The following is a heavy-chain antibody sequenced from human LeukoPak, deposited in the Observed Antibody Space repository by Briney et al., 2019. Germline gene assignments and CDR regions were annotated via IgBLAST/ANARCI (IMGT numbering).Heavy chain of an antibody. CDR3: ARDREDLEHYGMDV. V-gene: IGHV1-69*04. Sequence: SVKVSCTASGGTFSIYTISWVRQAPGQGLEWMGRIIPILGIANYAQKFQGRVTITADKSTSTAYMELSSLRSEDTAVYYCARDREDLEHYGMDVWGQGTTVTVSS. J-gene: IGHJ6*02. D-gene: IGHD1-26*01. CDR2: IIPILGIA. CDR1: GGTFSIYT.